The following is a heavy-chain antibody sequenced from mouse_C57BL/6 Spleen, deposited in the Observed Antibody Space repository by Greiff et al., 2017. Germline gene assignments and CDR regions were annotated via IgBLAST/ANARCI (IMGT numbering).Heavy chain of an antibody. V-gene: IGHV1-55*01. Sequence: QVQLQQPGAELVKPGASVKMSCKASGYTFTSYWITWVKQRPGQGLEWIGDIYPGSGSTNYNEKFKSKATLTVDTSSSPAYMQLSSLTSEDSAVYYCARGGGTFAWFAYWGQGTLVTVSA. CDR3: ARGGGTFAWFAY. J-gene: IGHJ3*01. CDR2: IYPGSGST. CDR1: GYTFTSYW. D-gene: IGHD4-1*01.